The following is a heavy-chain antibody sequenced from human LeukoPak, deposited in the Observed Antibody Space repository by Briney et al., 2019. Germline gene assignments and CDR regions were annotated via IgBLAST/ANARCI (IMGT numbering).Heavy chain of an antibody. Sequence: GRSLRLSCAASGFTFSSYAMHWVRQAPGKGLEWVAVISYDGSNKYYADSVKGRFTISRDNSKNTLYLQMNSLRAEDTAVYYCARDRDEWDAFDIWGQGTMVTVSS. J-gene: IGHJ3*02. CDR2: ISYDGSNK. D-gene: IGHD3-3*01. CDR1: GFTFSSYA. V-gene: IGHV3-30-3*01. CDR3: ARDRDEWDAFDI.